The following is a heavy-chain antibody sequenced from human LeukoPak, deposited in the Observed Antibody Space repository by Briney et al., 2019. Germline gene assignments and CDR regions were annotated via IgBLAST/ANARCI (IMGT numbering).Heavy chain of an antibody. D-gene: IGHD3-3*01. V-gene: IGHV3-33*01. CDR2: IWYDGSNK. J-gene: IGHJ4*02. Sequence: PGGSLRLSCAASGFTFSSYGMHWVRQAPGKGLEWVAVIWYDGSNKYYADSVKGRFTISRDNSKNTLYLQMNSLGAEDTAVYYCAREFYDFWSGYYGSEFDYWGQGTLVTVSS. CDR3: AREFYDFWSGYYGSEFDY. CDR1: GFTFSSYG.